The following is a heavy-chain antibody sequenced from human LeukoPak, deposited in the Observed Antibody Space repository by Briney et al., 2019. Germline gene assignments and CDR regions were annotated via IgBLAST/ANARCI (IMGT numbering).Heavy chain of an antibody. D-gene: IGHD1-26*01. J-gene: IGHJ4*02. CDR2: IYYSGST. CDR1: GGSISSSSYY. CDR3: ASLARAGVGATDFDY. V-gene: IGHV4-39*01. Sequence: SETLSLTCTVSGGSISSSSYYWGWIRQPPGKGLEWIGSIYYSGSTYYNPSLKSRVTISVDTSKNQFSPKLSSVTAADTAVYYCASLARAGVGATDFDYWGQGTLVTVSS.